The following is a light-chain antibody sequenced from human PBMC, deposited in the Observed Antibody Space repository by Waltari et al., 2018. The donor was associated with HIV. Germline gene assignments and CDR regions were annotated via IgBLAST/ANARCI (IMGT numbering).Light chain of an antibody. Sequence: QSVLTHPHTLSAAPGHKINISCYQGGSTIARRTVHWFQQLPTMTLHLMIAHEHRRPSVVSDRLTASKSVTSASLFISKLQAADEATYYCAAWDYSLSGFVFGGGT. CDR3: AAWDYSLSGFV. CDR2: HEH. J-gene: IGLJ3*02. V-gene: IGLV1-44*01. CDR1: GSTIARRT.